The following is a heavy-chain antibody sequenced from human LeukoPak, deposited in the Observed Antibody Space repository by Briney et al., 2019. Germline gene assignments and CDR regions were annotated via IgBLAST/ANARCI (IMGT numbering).Heavy chain of an antibody. D-gene: IGHD6-13*01. V-gene: IGHV1-8*01. Sequence: ASVKVSCKASGYTFTSYDINWVRQATGQGLEWMGWMNPNSGNTGYAQKFQGRVTMARNTSISTAYMELSSLRSEDTAVYYCARGRSGYSSNWFDPWGQGTLVTVSS. CDR2: MNPNSGNT. CDR3: ARGRSGYSSNWFDP. J-gene: IGHJ5*02. CDR1: GYTFTSYD.